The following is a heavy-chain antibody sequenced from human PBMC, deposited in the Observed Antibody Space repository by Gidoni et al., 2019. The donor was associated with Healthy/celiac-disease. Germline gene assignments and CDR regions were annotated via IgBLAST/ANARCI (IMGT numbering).Heavy chain of an antibody. Sequence: QVQLQQWGSGLLKPSETLSLTCAVYGGSFSAYYWSWIPQPPGKGMEWIGEIDHSGSTNYNPTLKRRVTISVDTSKNQFSLKLSSVTAADTAVNYCARGRGRMGRKGYYGMDVWGQGTTVTVSS. CDR1: GGSFSAYY. D-gene: IGHD1-26*01. J-gene: IGHJ6*02. CDR3: ARGRGRMGRKGYYGMDV. CDR2: IDHSGST. V-gene: IGHV4-34*01.